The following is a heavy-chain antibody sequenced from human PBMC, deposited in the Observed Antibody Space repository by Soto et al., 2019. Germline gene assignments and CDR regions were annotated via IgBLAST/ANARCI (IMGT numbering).Heavy chain of an antibody. J-gene: IGHJ5*02. Sequence: ASVKVSCKASGYTFTGYYMHWVRQAPGQGLEWMGWINPNSGGTNYAQKFQGWVTMTRDTSISTAYMELSRLRSDDTAVYYCARDRGSYYGSGSSLRNWFDPWGQGTLVTVSS. CDR1: GYTFTGYY. V-gene: IGHV1-2*04. CDR2: INPNSGGT. D-gene: IGHD3-10*01. CDR3: ARDRGSYYGSGSSLRNWFDP.